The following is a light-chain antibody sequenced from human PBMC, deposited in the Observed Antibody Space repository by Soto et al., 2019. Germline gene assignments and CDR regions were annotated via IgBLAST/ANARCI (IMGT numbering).Light chain of an antibody. CDR2: DAS. CDR1: QSVSSY. Sequence: EIVLTQSPATLSLSPGERATLSCRASQSVSSYLAWYQQKPGQAPRLLIYDASNRATGIPARFSGSGSGTDFTLTISSLEPEDFSVYYCQQRSNWPRGFTFGHAPRVEI. CDR3: QQRSNWPRGFT. J-gene: IGKJ5*01. V-gene: IGKV3-11*01.